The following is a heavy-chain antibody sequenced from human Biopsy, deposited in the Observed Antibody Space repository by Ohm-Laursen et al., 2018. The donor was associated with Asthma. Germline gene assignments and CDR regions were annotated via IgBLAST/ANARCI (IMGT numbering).Heavy chain of an antibody. CDR2: IMPPFGLT. D-gene: IGHD5/OR15-5a*01. Sequence: SVKASCKASEDTFSSYVISWVRQAPGQGLEWMGGIMPPFGLTNYAQRFQDRLTISADKSTRTAYMELRRLRSEDPPVYYCARDHCSALWAGVSTDNCYFDYWGQGTLLTVSS. CDR3: ARDHCSALWAGVSTDNCYFDY. J-gene: IGHJ4*02. CDR1: EDTFSSYV. V-gene: IGHV1-69*10.